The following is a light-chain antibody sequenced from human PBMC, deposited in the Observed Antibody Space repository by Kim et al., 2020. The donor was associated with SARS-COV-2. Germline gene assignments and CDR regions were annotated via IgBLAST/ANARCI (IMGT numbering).Light chain of an antibody. V-gene: IGLV3-19*01. CDR3: QSRDSGGNVL. Sequence: SSELTQDPAVSVALGQTVRITCQGDSLRSYYATWYQQRPRQAPVLVIYGRNSRPSGIPDRLSGSSSGNTASLTISGAQAEDEADFYCQSRDSGGNVLFGGGTKLTVL. CDR2: GRN. CDR1: SLRSYY. J-gene: IGLJ2*01.